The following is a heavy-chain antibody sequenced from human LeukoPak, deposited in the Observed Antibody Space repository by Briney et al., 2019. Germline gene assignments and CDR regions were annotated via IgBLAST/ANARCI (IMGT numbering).Heavy chain of an antibody. CDR3: ARGFMILGYGSGSYYTIDY. J-gene: IGHJ4*02. D-gene: IGHD3-10*01. Sequence: ASVKVSCKASGYTFTSYDINWVRQATGQGLEWMGWMNPNRGNTGYAQKFQGRVTMTRNTSISTAYMELSSLRSEDTAVYYCARGFMILGYGSGSYYTIDYWGQGTLVTVSS. V-gene: IGHV1-8*01. CDR1: GYTFTSYD. CDR2: MNPNRGNT.